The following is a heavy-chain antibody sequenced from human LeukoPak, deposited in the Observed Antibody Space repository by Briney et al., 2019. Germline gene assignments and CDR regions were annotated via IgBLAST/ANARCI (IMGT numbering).Heavy chain of an antibody. Sequence: PSETLSLTCTVSGGSITSSSYYWGWIRQPPGKGLEWIGSIYYSGSTYYNPSLKSRVTISVDTSKNQFSLKLSSVTAADTAVYYCARRPTRTAPTYYYYMDVWGKGTTVTVSS. V-gene: IGHV4-39*01. CDR2: IYYSGST. J-gene: IGHJ6*03. CDR1: GGSITSSSYY. D-gene: IGHD1-1*01. CDR3: ARRPTRTAPTYYYYMDV.